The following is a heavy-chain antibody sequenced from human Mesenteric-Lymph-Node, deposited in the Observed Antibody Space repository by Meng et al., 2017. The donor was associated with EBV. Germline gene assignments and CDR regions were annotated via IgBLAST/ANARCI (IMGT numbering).Heavy chain of an antibody. CDR2: IGGNNGNT. D-gene: IGHD5-18*01. CDR1: GYTVTTHG. V-gene: IGHV1-18*01. J-gene: IGHJ4*02. Sequence: QVPFVQSGPEVKKPGASVKVSCKTSGYTVTTHGITWVRQAPGQGLEWMGWIGGNNGNTFYAEEFQGRVTMTTDTSTNTVHMELRSLISDDTALYYCARDQLWPETPDYWGQGTLVTVSS. CDR3: ARDQLWPETPDY.